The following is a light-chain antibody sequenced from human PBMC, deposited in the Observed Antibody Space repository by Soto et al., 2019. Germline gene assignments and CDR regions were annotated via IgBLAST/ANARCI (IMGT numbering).Light chain of an antibody. CDR2: EVS. CDR1: SSDVGGYNY. CDR3: GTWDSSLSAGV. V-gene: IGLV2-14*01. J-gene: IGLJ1*01. Sequence: QSALTQPASVSGSPGQSITISCTGTSSDVGGYNYVSWYQQHPGKAPKVMIYEVSDRPSGVSNRFSGSKSGNTASLTISGLQAEDEADYYCGTWDSSLSAGVFGTGTKLTVL.